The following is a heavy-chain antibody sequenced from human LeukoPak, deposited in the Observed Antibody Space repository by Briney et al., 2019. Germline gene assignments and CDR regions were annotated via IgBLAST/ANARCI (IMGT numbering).Heavy chain of an antibody. CDR2: IYPGDSDT. CDR1: GYSFTSYW. J-gene: IGHJ4*02. CDR3: ARPLTEVDTATPYFDY. D-gene: IGHD5-18*01. Sequence: GESLKISFKGSGYSFTSYWIGWVRQMPGKGLEWMGIIYPGDSDTRYSPSFQGQVTISADKSISTAYLQWSSLKASDTAMYYCARPLTEVDTATPYFDYWAREPWSPSPQ. V-gene: IGHV5-51*01.